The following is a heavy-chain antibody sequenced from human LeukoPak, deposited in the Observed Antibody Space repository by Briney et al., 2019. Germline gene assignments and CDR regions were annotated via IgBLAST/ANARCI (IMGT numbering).Heavy chain of an antibody. V-gene: IGHV4-34*01. CDR1: GGSFSGYY. CDR3: ARHYYYYYGSGSYYDE. Sequence: SETLSLTCAVYGGSFSGYYWSWIRQPPGKGLEWIGEINHSGSTNYNPSLKSRVTISVDTSKNQFSLRLSSVTAADTAVYYCARHYYYYYGSGSYYDEWGQGTLVVTVSS. J-gene: IGHJ4*02. D-gene: IGHD3-10*01. CDR2: INHSGST.